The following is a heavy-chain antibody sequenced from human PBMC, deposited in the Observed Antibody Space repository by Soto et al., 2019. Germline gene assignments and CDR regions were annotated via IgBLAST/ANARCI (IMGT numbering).Heavy chain of an antibody. V-gene: IGHV3-11*06. CDR1: GFTFSDYY. CDR2: ISSSSSYT. CDR3: ARDSATKSNYYYGMDV. Sequence: QVQLVESGGGLVKPGGSLRLSCAASGFTFSDYYMSWIRQAPGKGLEWVSYISSSSSYTNYADAVKGRFTISRDNAKNSLYLQMNSLRAEDTAVYYCARDSATKSNYYYGMDVWGQGTTVTGSS. J-gene: IGHJ6*02. D-gene: IGHD5-12*01.